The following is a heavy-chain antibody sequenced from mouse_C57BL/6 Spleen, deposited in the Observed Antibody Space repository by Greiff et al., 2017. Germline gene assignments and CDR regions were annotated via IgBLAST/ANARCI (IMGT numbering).Heavy chain of an antibody. CDR2: IRNKANGYTT. CDR3: ARSQDSWAY. D-gene: IGHD3-2*01. V-gene: IGHV7-3*01. Sequence: EVQLVESGGGLVQPGGSLSLSCAASGFTFTDYYMSWVRQPPGKGLEWLGFIRNKANGYTTEYSASVKGRFTISRDNSQSILYLQMNALRAEDSATYYCARSQDSWAYWGQGTLVTVSA. CDR1: GFTFTDYY. J-gene: IGHJ3*01.